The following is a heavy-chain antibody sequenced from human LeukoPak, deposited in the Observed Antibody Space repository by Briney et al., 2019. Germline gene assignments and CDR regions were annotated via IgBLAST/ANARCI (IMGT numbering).Heavy chain of an antibody. V-gene: IGHV3-74*01. CDR2: ISGDGTTT. J-gene: IGHJ4*02. CDR1: GFTFSTSW. CDR3: TRVRSSSWYDY. D-gene: IGHD6-13*01. Sequence: PGGSLRLSCAPSGFTFSTSWMHWVRQAPGKGLVWVSRISGDGTTTTYADSVKGRFTISRDNAKNTLFLQMNSLRVDDTAVYYCTRVRSSSWYDYWGQGALVTVSS.